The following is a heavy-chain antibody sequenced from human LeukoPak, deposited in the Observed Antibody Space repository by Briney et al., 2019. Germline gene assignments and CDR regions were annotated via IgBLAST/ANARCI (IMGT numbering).Heavy chain of an antibody. J-gene: IGHJ4*02. CDR2: IYTSGST. Sequence: SETLSLTCTVSGGSISSSSYYWGWIRQPPGKGLEWIGRIYTSGSTNYNPSLKSRATMSVDTSKNQFSLKLSSVAAADTAVYYCARETTYYYGSGSYYNVRFDYWGQGTLVTVSS. D-gene: IGHD3-10*01. CDR3: ARETTYYYGSGSYYNVRFDY. V-gene: IGHV4-39*07. CDR1: GGSISSSSYY.